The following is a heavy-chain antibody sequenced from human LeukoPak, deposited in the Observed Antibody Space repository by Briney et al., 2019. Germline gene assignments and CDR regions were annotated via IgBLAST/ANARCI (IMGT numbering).Heavy chain of an antibody. CDR2: INPRGGST. Sequence: SVHPSSKASEYTFTSYYMHWVRHPPGQEREWMGIINPRGGSTSYTQTFQGRVTMTRGTAASTVYMVRISLRSEDTAVYYCARGPYYYDSSGYSMYYWGQGTLVTVSS. CDR1: EYTFTSYY. CDR3: ARGPYYYDSSGYSMYY. D-gene: IGHD3-22*01. V-gene: IGHV1-46*01. J-gene: IGHJ4*02.